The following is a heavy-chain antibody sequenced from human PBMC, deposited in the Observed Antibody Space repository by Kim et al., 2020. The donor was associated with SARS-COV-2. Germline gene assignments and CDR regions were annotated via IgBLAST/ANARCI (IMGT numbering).Heavy chain of an antibody. CDR1: GFTFSSYG. Sequence: GGSLRLSCAASGFTFSSYGMSWVRQAPGKGLEWVSQISGSGGNTYYADSVKGRFTISRDNSKSTLYLQMNSLRAEDMAVYYCARGVRSAADPYNWCDPWGQGTLVIVSS. CDR2: ISGSGGNT. J-gene: IGHJ5*02. D-gene: IGHD6-13*01. V-gene: IGHV3-23*01. CDR3: ARGVRSAADPYNWCDP.